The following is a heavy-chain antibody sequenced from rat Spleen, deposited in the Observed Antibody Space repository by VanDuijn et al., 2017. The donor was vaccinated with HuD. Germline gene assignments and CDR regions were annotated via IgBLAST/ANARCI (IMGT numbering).Heavy chain of an antibody. CDR1: GFTFRNYG. J-gene: IGHJ3*01. Sequence: EVQLVESGGGLVQPGSSLKLSCAASGFTFRNYGMAWVRQAPTKGLVWVANISYDGSGTDYRDSVAGRFTISRNNAKSTRYLQIDSLRSEDTATYFCARVIYGGYSELGYFAYWGQGTLVTVPS. CDR3: ARVIYGGYSELGYFAY. V-gene: IGHV5-29*01. CDR2: ISYDGSGT. D-gene: IGHD1-11*01.